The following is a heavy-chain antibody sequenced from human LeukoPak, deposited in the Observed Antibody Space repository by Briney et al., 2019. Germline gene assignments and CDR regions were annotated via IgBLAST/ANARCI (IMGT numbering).Heavy chain of an antibody. Sequence: SETLSLTCTVSGGSISSSSYYWGWIRQPPGKGLEWIGSIYYSGSTYYNPSLKSRVTISVDTSKNQFSLKLSSVTAADTAVYYCASPTTAMVPYYFDYWGQGTLVTVSS. CDR1: GGSISSSSYY. J-gene: IGHJ4*02. CDR3: ASPTTAMVPYYFDY. CDR2: IYYSGST. D-gene: IGHD5-18*01. V-gene: IGHV4-39*07.